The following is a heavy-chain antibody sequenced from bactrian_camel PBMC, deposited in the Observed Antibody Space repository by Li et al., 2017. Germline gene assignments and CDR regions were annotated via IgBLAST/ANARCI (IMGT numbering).Heavy chain of an antibody. D-gene: IGHD3*01. Sequence: VQLVESGGDLVRPGGSLRLSCAASGFTFSDYTMTWVRQAPGKGLEWVSAIDNRGRETYYADFAKGRFTFARDNAKKTAYLQMNSLKPEDTAVYYCVRDPVWYSTDAAGFTSWGQGTQVTVS. CDR1: GFTFSDYT. CDR3: VRDPVWYSTDAAGFTS. CDR2: IDNRGRET. J-gene: IGHJ6*01. V-gene: IGHV3S40*01.